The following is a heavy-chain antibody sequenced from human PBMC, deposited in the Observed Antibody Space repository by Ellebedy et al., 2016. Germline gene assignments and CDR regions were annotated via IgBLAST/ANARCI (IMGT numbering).Heavy chain of an antibody. Sequence: SETLSLTXIVSGDSINSGAYYWSWIRQPAGKGLEWIGRIYTSGNTIYNPSLKSRVTMSVDTSKNHFSLELSSVTAADTAVYYCATLTIPGGSDFWGQGALVTVSS. CDR1: GDSINSGAYY. J-gene: IGHJ4*02. D-gene: IGHD3-3*01. V-gene: IGHV4-61*02. CDR2: IYTSGNT. CDR3: ATLTIPGGSDF.